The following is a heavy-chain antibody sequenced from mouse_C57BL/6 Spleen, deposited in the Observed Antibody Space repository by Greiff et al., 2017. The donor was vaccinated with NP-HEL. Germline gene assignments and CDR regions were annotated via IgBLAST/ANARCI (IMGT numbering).Heavy chain of an antibody. CDR1: GYSITSGYY. Sequence: EVKLQESGPGLVKPSQSLSLTCSVTGYSITSGYYWNWIRQFPGNKLEWMGYISYDGSNNYNPSLKNRISITRDTSKNQFFLKLNSVTTEDTATYYCARDPNYDYDFDYWGQGTTLTVSS. D-gene: IGHD2-4*01. V-gene: IGHV3-6*01. CDR2: ISYDGSN. J-gene: IGHJ2*01. CDR3: ARDPNYDYDFDY.